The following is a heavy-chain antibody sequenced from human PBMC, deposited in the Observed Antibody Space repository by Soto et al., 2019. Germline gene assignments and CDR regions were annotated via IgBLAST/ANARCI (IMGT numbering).Heavy chain of an antibody. CDR2: ISGNGGST. V-gene: IGHV3-23*01. D-gene: IGHD2-21*01. CDR3: AKLPRRDYGMDV. CDR1: GFTFSSYS. J-gene: IGHJ6*02. Sequence: PWGSLRLSCAVSGFTFSSYSMSWVRKAPGQGLEWVPAISGNGGSTYYAASVKGRFTISIDNSKNQLYLQMTTVRAEDTAVYYCAKLPRRDYGMDVWGQGTTVTVSS.